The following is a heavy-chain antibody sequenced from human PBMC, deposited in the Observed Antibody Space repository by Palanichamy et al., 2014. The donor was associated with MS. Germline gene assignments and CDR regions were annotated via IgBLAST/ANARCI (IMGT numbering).Heavy chain of an antibody. CDR3: AKDRGGSKDFDY. V-gene: IGHV3-21*04. Sequence: EVQLVESGGGLVKPGGSLRLSCAASGFTFTSYTINWVRQAPGKGLEWVSSISSSGGYIYYADSVKGRFTISRDNAKNSLYLQMNSLRAEDTAVYYCAKDRGGSKDFDYWGQGTLVTVSS. D-gene: IGHD2-15*01. CDR1: GFTFTSYT. J-gene: IGHJ4*02. CDR2: ISSSGGYI.